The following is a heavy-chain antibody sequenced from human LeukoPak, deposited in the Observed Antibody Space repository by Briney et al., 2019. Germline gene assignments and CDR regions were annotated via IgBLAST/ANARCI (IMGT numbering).Heavy chain of an antibody. J-gene: IGHJ3*02. V-gene: IGHV1-69*13. CDR3: ARALYYDFWSGYYDAFDI. CDR1: GGTFNRYP. CDR2: IIPVYGTT. D-gene: IGHD3-3*01. Sequence: ASVKVSCKASGGTFNRYPITWVRQAPGQGLEWMGGIIPVYGTTYYTQKFQGRVTITADESTSTAYMELSSLRSEDTAVYYCARALYYDFWSGYYDAFDIWGQGTMVTVSS.